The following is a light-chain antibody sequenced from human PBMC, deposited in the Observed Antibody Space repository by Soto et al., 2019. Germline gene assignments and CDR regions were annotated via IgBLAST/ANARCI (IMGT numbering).Light chain of an antibody. CDR3: QQYGSSPLT. J-gene: IGKJ4*01. Sequence: EIVLTQSPGTLSLSPGERATLSCRASQSVSSTNLAWYHQKPGQAPRLVIYGASIRAAGIPDRFSGSGSGTDFTLTISKLEPQDFVVYYCQQYGSSPLTFGGGTKVEIK. V-gene: IGKV3-20*01. CDR1: QSVSSTN. CDR2: GAS.